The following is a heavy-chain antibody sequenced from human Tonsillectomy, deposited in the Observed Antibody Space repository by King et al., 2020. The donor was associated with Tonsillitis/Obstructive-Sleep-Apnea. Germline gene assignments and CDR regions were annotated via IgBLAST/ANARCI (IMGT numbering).Heavy chain of an antibody. J-gene: IGHJ6*03. D-gene: IGHD2-2*01. CDR2: IDPTDSYT. V-gene: IGHV5-10-1*01. Sequence: QLVQSGAEVKKPGESLRISCEGSGYSFTIYWITWVRQLPGKGLEWMGRIDPTDSYTNYSPSFQGHVTISADKSISTAYLQWSSLKASDTAIYYCARFRRDGTQDCSGTSCFASYYYYMDVWGKGTTVTVSS. CDR1: GYSFTIYW. CDR3: ARFRRDGTQDCSGTSCFASYYYYMDV.